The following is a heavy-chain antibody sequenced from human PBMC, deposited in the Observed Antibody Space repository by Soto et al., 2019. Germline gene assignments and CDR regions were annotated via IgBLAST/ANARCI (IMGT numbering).Heavy chain of an antibody. CDR3: ARRGRGWYAFLQH. V-gene: IGHV4-4*02. CDR2: IYHSGST. CDR1: GGSISSSNW. D-gene: IGHD6-19*01. J-gene: IGHJ1*01. Sequence: QVQLQESGPGLVKPSGTLSLTCAVSGGSISSSNWWSWVRQPPGKGLEWIGEIYHSGSTNYNPSHRSRATISVDKSKNQFSLKLSSVTAAATAVYYCARRGRGWYAFLQHWGQGTLVTVSS.